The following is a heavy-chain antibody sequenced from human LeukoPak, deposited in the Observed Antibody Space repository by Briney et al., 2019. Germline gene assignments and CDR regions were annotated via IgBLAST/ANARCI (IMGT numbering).Heavy chain of an antibody. CDR1: GFTFSSYS. CDR3: ARAKGTAMIKGHWFDP. V-gene: IGHV3-48*04. CDR2: IISSSSTI. Sequence: GGSLRLSCAASGFTFSSYSMNWVRQAPGKGLEWVSYIISSSSTIYYADSVKGRFTISGDNAKNSLYLQMNSLRAEDTAVYYCARAKGTAMIKGHWFDPWGQGTLVTVSS. D-gene: IGHD5-18*01. J-gene: IGHJ5*02.